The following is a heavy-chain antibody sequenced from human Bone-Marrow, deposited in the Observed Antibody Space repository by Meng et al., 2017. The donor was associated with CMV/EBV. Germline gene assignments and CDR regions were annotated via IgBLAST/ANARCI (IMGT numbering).Heavy chain of an antibody. CDR1: GYSFTGHH. CDR3: ARESGVWFGVQDN. CDR2: INPNTGNI. Sequence: ASVKVSCKASGYSFTGHHIQGVRQAPGRGLEWMGWINPNTGNINYLQKVQGRVTMTRDTSISTAYMEPNSLTSDDAALYCSARESGVWFGVQDNWGQGTLVTVSS. V-gene: IGHV1-2*02. J-gene: IGHJ4*02. D-gene: IGHD3-16*01.